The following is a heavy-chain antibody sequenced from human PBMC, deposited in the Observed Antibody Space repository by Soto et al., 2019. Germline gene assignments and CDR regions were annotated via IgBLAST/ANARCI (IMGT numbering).Heavy chain of an antibody. J-gene: IGHJ4*02. CDR1: GVSLSNARMG. Sequence: QVTLKESGPVLVKPTETLTLTCTVAGVSLSNARMGVSWIRQPPGKALEWLAHIFSNDEKSYSTALKSRLTISKDTSKSQVVLTMTNMDPVDTATYYCARMRTGYSSGWYIHYWGQGTLVTVSS. V-gene: IGHV2-26*01. CDR2: IFSNDEK. D-gene: IGHD6-19*01. CDR3: ARMRTGYSSGWYIHY.